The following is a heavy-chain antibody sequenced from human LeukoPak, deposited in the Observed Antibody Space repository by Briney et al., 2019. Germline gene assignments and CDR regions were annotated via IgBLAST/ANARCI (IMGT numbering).Heavy chain of an antibody. CDR2: VYSGGTT. J-gene: IGHJ5*02. D-gene: IGHD3-9*01. Sequence: PGGSLRLSCAVSGLTVTSNYMSWVRQAPGKGLEWVSVVYSGGTTYYADSVKGRFAISRDNSKNTLYLHMNSLRAEDTAVYYCASVGYDILTGYPSWFDPWGQGTLVTVSS. V-gene: IGHV3-53*01. CDR3: ASVGYDILTGYPSWFDP. CDR1: GLTVTSNY.